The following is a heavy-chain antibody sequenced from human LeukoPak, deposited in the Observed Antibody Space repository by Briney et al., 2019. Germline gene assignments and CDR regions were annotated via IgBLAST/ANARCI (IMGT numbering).Heavy chain of an antibody. D-gene: IGHD4-17*01. CDR1: GFTFSSYS. V-gene: IGHV3-30*03. CDR2: ISYDGSNK. CDR3: ARDNRDDYGDYVIYYYGMDV. Sequence: GGSLRLSCAASGFTFSSYSMNWVRQAPGKGLEWVAVISYDGSNKYYADSVKGRFTISRDNSKNTLYLQMNSLRAEDTAVYYCARDNRDDYGDYVIYYYGMDVWGQGTTVTVSS. J-gene: IGHJ6*02.